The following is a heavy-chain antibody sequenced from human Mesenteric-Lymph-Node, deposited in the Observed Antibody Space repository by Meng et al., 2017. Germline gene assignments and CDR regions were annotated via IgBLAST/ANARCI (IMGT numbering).Heavy chain of an antibody. CDR3: ARGTTLVRGIIYDY. V-gene: IGHV4-4*07. CDR2: VHASGYT. D-gene: IGHD3-10*01. Sequence: SETLSLTCTVSGGSISRYYWNWIRQPAGKGLEWIGRVHASGYTDYNPSLKSRITMSVDTSKNQFSLNLSSVTAADTAVYYCARGTTLVRGIIYDYWGQGTLVTVSS. J-gene: IGHJ4*02. CDR1: GGSISRYY.